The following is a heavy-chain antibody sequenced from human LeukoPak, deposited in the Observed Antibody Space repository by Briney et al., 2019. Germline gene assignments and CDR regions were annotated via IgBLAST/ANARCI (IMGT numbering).Heavy chain of an antibody. D-gene: IGHD6-13*01. CDR1: GDTLSQLT. Sequence: ASVKVSCKISGDTLSQLTIHWVRQAPGEGLEKMGRFDPECGEKVFAQTFQGRVTMTGDTSTNTAYMELSSLRSEDTAVYYCARGGSSPAAGKNGYYMDVWGKGTTVTISS. CDR3: ARGGSSPAAGKNGYYMDV. J-gene: IGHJ6*03. V-gene: IGHV1-24*01. CDR2: FDPECGEK.